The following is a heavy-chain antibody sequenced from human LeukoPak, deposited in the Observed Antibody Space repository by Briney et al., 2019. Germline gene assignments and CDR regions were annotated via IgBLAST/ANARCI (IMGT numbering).Heavy chain of an antibody. Sequence: SETLSLTCAVSGSSITSDYYWGWIRLPPEKGLEWIANIYHAGKTYYNPSLKSRVTMSVETSKNQFSLQLSSVTAADAAVYYCAAVRLNGDRRFCYFDFWGRGTVVTVSS. D-gene: IGHD2-8*01. J-gene: IGHJ2*01. V-gene: IGHV4-38-2*01. CDR1: GSSITSDYY. CDR2: IYHAGKT. CDR3: AAVRLNGDRRFCYFDF.